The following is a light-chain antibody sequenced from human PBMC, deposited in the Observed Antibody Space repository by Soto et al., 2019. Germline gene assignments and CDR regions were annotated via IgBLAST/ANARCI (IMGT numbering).Light chain of an antibody. CDR1: SSNIGSNT. J-gene: IGLJ1*01. V-gene: IGLV1-44*01. CDR2: NNN. CDR3: AAWDDSLNGLV. Sequence: QSVLTQPPSASGTPGQRGTISCSGSSSNIGSNTVNWYQQLPGTAPKLLIYNNNQRPSGVPDRLSGSKSGTSASLAISGLQSEDEADYYCAAWDDSLNGLVFGTGTKLTVL.